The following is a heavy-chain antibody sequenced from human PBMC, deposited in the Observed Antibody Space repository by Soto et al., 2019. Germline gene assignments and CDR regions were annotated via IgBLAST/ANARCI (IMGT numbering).Heavy chain of an antibody. CDR1: GVTFTSYA. J-gene: IGHJ3*01. CDR2: ISYDGSNK. Sequence: SRRLSCAASGVTFTSYATHWDSQAPGKGLEWVAVISYDGSNKYYADSVKGRFTISRDNSKNTLYLQMNSLRAEDTAVYYCARDYATSIPQYYYDRGGPAFDFWGQGITVTVSS. D-gene: IGHD3-22*01. V-gene: IGHV3-30-3*01. CDR3: ARDYATSIPQYYYDRGGPAFDF.